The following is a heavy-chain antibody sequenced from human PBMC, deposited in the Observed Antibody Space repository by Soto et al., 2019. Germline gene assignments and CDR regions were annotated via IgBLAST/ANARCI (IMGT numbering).Heavy chain of an antibody. CDR3: AKDRSSSWSLDY. J-gene: IGHJ4*02. CDR1: GFTFSSNG. CDR2: ISYDGSNK. Sequence: PGGSLRLSCAASGFTFSSNGMHWVRQAPGKGLEWVAVISYDGSNKYYADSVKGRFTISRDNSKNTLYLQMNSLRAEDTAVYYCAKDRSSSWSLDYWGQGTLVTVSS. V-gene: IGHV3-30*18. D-gene: IGHD6-13*01.